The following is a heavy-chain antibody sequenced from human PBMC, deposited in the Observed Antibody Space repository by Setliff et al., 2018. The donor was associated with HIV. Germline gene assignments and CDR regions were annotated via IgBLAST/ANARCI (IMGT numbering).Heavy chain of an antibody. V-gene: IGHV3-33*03. CDR1: GFTFSHYA. D-gene: IGHD3-10*01. CDR3: ATDPVDGSSY. J-gene: IGHJ4*02. Sequence: GGSLRLSCAVSGFTFSHYAMHWVRQSPGKGLECVALIYYDGSSQYYVDSVKGRFTISRDNAGSTVYLQMSSLRAEDTAVYYCATDPVDGSSYWGQGTLVTVSS. CDR2: IYYDGSSQ.